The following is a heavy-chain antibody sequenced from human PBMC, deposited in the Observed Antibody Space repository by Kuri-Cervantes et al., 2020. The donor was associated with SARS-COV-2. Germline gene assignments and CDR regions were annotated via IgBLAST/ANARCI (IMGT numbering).Heavy chain of an antibody. D-gene: IGHD3-9*01. CDR2: IYFSGST. V-gene: IGHV4-39*01. CDR3: GRQASDWHIDY. CDR1: GGSISSSGHY. J-gene: IGHJ4*02. Sequence: SETLSLTCSVSGGSISSSGHYWGWVRQPPGKGLEWIGSIYFSGSTYYTPSLKSRITISVDTSKNQFSLKLTSVTATDTAVNYCGRQASDWHIDYWGQGTLVTVSS.